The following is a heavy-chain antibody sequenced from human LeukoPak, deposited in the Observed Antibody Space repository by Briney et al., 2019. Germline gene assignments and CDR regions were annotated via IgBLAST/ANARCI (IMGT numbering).Heavy chain of an antibody. J-gene: IGHJ4*02. Sequence: GESLKISCKGSGYSFTSYWIGWVRQMPGKGLEWMGIIYPGDSDTRYSPSFQGQVTISADKSISTAYLQWSSLKASDTAMYYCARAEGYCTNGVCLADYWGQGTLVTVSS. CDR1: GYSFTSYW. CDR3: ARAEGYCTNGVCLADY. D-gene: IGHD2-8*01. V-gene: IGHV5-51*01. CDR2: IYPGDSDT.